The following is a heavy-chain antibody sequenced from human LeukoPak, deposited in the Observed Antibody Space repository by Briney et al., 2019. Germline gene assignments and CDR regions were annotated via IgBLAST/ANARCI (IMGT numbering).Heavy chain of an antibody. Sequence: SETLSLTCTVSGGSISTTTYYWGWIRQPPGKGLEWVGSMSHSGTTYYNPSLKSRITISVDTSENQFSLKLSSVTAADTAVYYCASNYYTSSFDNWGQGALVTVSS. V-gene: IGHV4-39*01. J-gene: IGHJ4*02. CDR3: ASNYYTSSFDN. D-gene: IGHD3-22*01. CDR2: MSHSGTT. CDR1: GGSISTTTYY.